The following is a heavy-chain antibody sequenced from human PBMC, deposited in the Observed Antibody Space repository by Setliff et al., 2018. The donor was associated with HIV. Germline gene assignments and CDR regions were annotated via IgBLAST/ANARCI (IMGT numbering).Heavy chain of an antibody. CDR3: ARLSSYRSSSYYFDY. V-gene: IGHV4-39*01. J-gene: IGHJ4*02. Sequence: SETLSLTCSVSGDSISDTTYYWGWIRQPPGKGLEWIGNIYHSGSTLYKPSLESRVTMSVDTSKNQFSLKLNSVTAADTAVYHCARLSSYRSSSYYFDYWGQGALVTVSS. CDR1: GDSISDTTYY. D-gene: IGHD6-6*01. CDR2: IYHSGST.